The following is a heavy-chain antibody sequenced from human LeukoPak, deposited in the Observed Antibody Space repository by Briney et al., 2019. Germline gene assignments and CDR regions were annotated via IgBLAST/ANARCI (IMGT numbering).Heavy chain of an antibody. CDR3: ARANLVVVPAAISLSTFDI. Sequence: GGSLRLSCGASGFTFKRYTVECVRQAPGKGLEVGADISYEGSKTYYADSVKGRFTISRDNSKNTLYLQMNSLRAEDTAVYYCARANLVVVPAAISLSTFDIWGQGTMVTVSS. D-gene: IGHD2-2*01. CDR1: GFTFKRYT. J-gene: IGHJ3*02. CDR2: ISYEGSKT. V-gene: IGHV3-30*17.